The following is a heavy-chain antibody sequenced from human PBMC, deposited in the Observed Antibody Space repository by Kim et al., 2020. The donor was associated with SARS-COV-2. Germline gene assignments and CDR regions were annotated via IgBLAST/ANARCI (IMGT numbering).Heavy chain of an antibody. J-gene: IGHJ3*02. V-gene: IGHV3-48*03. CDR3: ARDRIATSGKDAFDI. D-gene: IGHD6-13*01. Sequence: DSVKGRFTISSDNAKNALFLQMNSLRAEDTAVYYCARDRIATSGKDAFDIWGQGTMVTVSS.